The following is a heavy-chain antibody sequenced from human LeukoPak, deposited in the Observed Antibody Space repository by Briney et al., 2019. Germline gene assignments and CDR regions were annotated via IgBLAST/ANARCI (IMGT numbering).Heavy chain of an antibody. V-gene: IGHV3-48*03. CDR2: ISSSGSTI. CDR1: GFTFSSYE. CDR3: ARDISRDGYPQGY. D-gene: IGHD5-24*01. J-gene: IGHJ4*02. Sequence: GGSLRLSCAASGFTFSSYEMNWVHQAPGKGLKGCSYISSSGSTIYYADSVKGRFTISRDNAKNSLYLQMNSLRAEDTAVYYCARDISRDGYPQGYWGQGTLVTVSS.